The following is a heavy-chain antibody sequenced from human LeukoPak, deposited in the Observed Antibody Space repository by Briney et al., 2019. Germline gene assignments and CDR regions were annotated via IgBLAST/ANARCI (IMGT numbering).Heavy chain of an antibody. J-gene: IGHJ3*02. CDR1: GGSISSYY. CDR2: IYYSGST. V-gene: IGHV4-59*12. Sequence: SETLSLTCTVSGGSISSYYWSWIRQPPGKGLEWIGYIYYSGSTNYNPSLKSRVTMSVDTSKNQFSLKLSSVTAADTAMYYCARWRDGYKDIWGQGTMVTVSS. CDR3: ARWRDGYKDI. D-gene: IGHD5-24*01.